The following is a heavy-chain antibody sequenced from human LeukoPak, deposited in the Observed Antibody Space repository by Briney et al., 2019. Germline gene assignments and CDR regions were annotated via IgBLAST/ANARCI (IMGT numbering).Heavy chain of an antibody. Sequence: PPEALSLTCTVSGGSISSSSYYWGWIRQPPGKGLEWIGSIYYSGSTYYNPSLKSRVTISVDTSKNQFSLKLSSVTAADTAVYYCARNTFNWNSFDIWGHGTMVTVSS. CDR2: IYYSGST. D-gene: IGHD1-7*01. J-gene: IGHJ3*02. CDR1: GGSISSSSYY. CDR3: ARNTFNWNSFDI. V-gene: IGHV4-39*01.